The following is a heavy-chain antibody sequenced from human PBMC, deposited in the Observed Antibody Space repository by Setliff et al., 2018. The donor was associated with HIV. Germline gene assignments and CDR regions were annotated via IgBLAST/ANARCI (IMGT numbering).Heavy chain of an antibody. V-gene: IGHV3-48*01. D-gene: IGHD3-22*01. CDR1: GFTFSTYS. CDR2: ITGSSGTI. J-gene: IGHJ6*03. CDR3: ARNYHDSSGYYTYYYYMDV. Sequence: GGSLRLSCAASGFTFSTYSMNWVRQAPGKGLEWVSYITGSSGTIYYADSVKGRFTISRDNAKNSLYLQMNSLRAEDTAVYYCARNYHDSSGYYTYYYYMDVWGRGTTVT.